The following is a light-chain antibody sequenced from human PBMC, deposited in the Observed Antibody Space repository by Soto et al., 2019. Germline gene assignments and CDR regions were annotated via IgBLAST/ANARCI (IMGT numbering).Light chain of an antibody. V-gene: IGLV2-11*01. CDR2: DVS. CDR1: SSDVGRYNY. J-gene: IGLJ3*02. CDR3: CSYAGSFDWV. Sequence: QSALTQPASVSGSPGQSITISCTGTSSDVGRYNYVSWYQQHPGKAPKLMIYDVSKRPSGVPDRFSGSKSGNTASLTISGLQAEDEADYYCCSYAGSFDWVFGGGTKVTVL.